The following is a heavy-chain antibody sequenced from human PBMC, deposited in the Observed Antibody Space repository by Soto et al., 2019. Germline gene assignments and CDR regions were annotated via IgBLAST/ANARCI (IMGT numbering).Heavy chain of an antibody. J-gene: IGHJ6*02. CDR1: RFAFSSYS. CDR3: TRDRSSFMRGRIRGPYGGLDV. CDR2: INSVASYV. Sequence: QLVESGGGLVKPGGSLRVSCAASRFAFSSYSMYWVRQAPMKGLEWVASINSVASYVYYADSVEGRFTISRDNAKNSVYRQMNSLRAEDTAVYYCTRDRSSFMRGRIRGPYGGLDVWGQGTTVLVS. D-gene: IGHD3-10*01. V-gene: IGHV3-21*01.